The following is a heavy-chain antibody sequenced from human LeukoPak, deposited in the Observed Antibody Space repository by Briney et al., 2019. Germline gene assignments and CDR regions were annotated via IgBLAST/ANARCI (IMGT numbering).Heavy chain of an antibody. Sequence: GGSLRLSCAASGFTFSSYWMSWVRQAPGKGLEWVANIKQDGSEKYYVDSVKGRFTISRDNAKNSLYLQMNSLRAEDTAVYYCAKDHAVTTDNYYYYYYMDVWGKGTTVTISS. J-gene: IGHJ6*03. CDR1: GFTFSSYW. V-gene: IGHV3-7*01. CDR3: AKDHAVTTDNYYYYYYMDV. CDR2: IKQDGSEK. D-gene: IGHD4-17*01.